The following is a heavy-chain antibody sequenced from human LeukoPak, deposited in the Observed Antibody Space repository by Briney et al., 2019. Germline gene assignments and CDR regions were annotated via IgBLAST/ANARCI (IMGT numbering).Heavy chain of an antibody. J-gene: IGHJ4*02. D-gene: IGHD3-22*01. CDR1: GGSISSGSYY. CDR2: IYTSGST. Sequence: SETPSLTCTVSGGSISSGSYYWSWIRQPAEKGLEWIGRIYTSGSTNYNPSLKSRVTISVDTSKNQFSLKLSSVTAADTAVYYCAREYYYNSSGSPGVDYWGQGTLVTVSS. V-gene: IGHV4-61*02. CDR3: AREYYYNSSGSPGVDY.